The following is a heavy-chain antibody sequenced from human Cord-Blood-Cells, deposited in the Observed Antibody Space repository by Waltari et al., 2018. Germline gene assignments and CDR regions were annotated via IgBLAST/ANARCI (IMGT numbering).Heavy chain of an antibody. CDR3: ARENSGYDYFDY. Sequence: QVQLVESGGGVVQPGRSLRLSCAASGFTFRSYAMHWVRQAPGKGLEWVAFISYDGSNKYYADSVKGRFTISRDNSKNTLYLQMNSLRAEDTAVYYCARENSGYDYFDYWGQGTLVTVSS. D-gene: IGHD5-12*01. CDR1: GFTFRSYA. CDR2: ISYDGSNK. V-gene: IGHV3-30-3*01. J-gene: IGHJ4*02.